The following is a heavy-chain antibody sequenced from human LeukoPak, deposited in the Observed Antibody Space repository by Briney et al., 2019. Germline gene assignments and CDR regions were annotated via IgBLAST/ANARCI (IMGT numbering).Heavy chain of an antibody. Sequence: GGSLRLSCAASGFTFSSYAMSWVRQAPGKGLEWVSAISGSGGSTYYADSVKGRFTISRDNSKNTLYLQMNSLRAEDTAVYYCAKEEGYCSSTSCAGYNWFDPWGQGTLVTVSS. J-gene: IGHJ5*02. CDR2: ISGSGGST. CDR3: AKEEGYCSSTSCAGYNWFDP. D-gene: IGHD2-2*01. V-gene: IGHV3-23*01. CDR1: GFTFSSYA.